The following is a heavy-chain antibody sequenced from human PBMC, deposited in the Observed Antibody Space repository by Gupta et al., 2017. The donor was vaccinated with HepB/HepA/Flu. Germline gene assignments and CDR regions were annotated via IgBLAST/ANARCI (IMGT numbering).Heavy chain of an antibody. J-gene: IGHJ4*02. V-gene: IGHV4-39*01. Sequence: QLQLQESGPGLVKPSETLSLTCTVSGGSISSSSYFCGWIRQPPGKGLEWIGSVSYSGTTYYTPSLKSRLTISVDTAKNQVSLKLSSVTAADTAVYYCAISGRGGVLKHYFDYWGQGTLVTVSS. CDR3: AISGRGGVLKHYFDY. D-gene: IGHD3-10*01. CDR2: VSYSGTT. CDR1: GGSISSSSYF.